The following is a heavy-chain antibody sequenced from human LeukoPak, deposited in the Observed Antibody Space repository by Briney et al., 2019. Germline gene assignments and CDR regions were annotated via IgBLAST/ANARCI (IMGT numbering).Heavy chain of an antibody. CDR2: INHSGST. Sequence: SETLSLTCAVYGGSFSGYYWSWIRQPPGKGLEWIGEINHSGSTNYNPSLKSRVTISVDTSKNQFSLKLSSVTAADTAVYYCARRREVTTGAFDIWGQGTMVTVSS. V-gene: IGHV4-34*01. D-gene: IGHD4-17*01. CDR3: ARRREVTTGAFDI. J-gene: IGHJ3*02. CDR1: GGSFSGYY.